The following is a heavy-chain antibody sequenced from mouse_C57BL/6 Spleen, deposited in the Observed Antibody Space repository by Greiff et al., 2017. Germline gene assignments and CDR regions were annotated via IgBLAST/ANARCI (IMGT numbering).Heavy chain of an antibody. V-gene: IGHV14-2*01. D-gene: IGHD1-1*01. CDR3: ARSEYYGRGAMDY. CDR2: IDPEDGET. J-gene: IGHJ4*01. CDR1: GFNIKDYY. Sequence: VQLKQSGAELVKPGASVKLSCTASGFNIKDYYMHWVKQRTEQGLEWIGRIDPEDGETKYAPQFQGKATITADTSSNTAYLQLSSLTSEDTAVYYCARSEYYGRGAMDYWGQGTSVTVSS.